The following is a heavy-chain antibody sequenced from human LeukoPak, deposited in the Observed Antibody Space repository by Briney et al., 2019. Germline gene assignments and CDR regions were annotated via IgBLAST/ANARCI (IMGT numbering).Heavy chain of an antibody. CDR3: AKGSGSGWYGWFAP. V-gene: IGHV3-74*01. J-gene: IGHJ5*02. Sequence: PEGSLRLSCAASGFTFNHFWMHWVRQVPGKGLVWVSGINNDGTATYYADSVKGRFTISRDNSKNTFYLQMNSLRAEDTAVYSCAKGSGSGWYGWFAPWGQGTLVTVSS. CDR2: INNDGTAT. CDR1: GFTFNHFW. D-gene: IGHD6-19*01.